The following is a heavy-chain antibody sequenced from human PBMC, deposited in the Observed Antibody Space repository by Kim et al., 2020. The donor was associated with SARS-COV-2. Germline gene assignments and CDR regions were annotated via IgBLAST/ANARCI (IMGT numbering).Heavy chain of an antibody. Sequence: SVKVSCKASGGSFSGYSVSWVRQAPGQGLEWMGGIITVLGTTNYAQKFQGRVTITADESRSEAYMEVTGLRFDDTAVYYCARDADYYESNEWGQGTLV. D-gene: IGHD3-22*01. CDR2: IITVLGTT. CDR3: ARDADYYESNE. CDR1: GGSFSGYS. J-gene: IGHJ4*02. V-gene: IGHV1-69*13.